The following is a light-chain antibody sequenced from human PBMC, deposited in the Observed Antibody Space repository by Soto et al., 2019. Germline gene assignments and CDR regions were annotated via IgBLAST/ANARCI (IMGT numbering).Light chain of an antibody. CDR2: AAS. Sequence: DIQMTQSPSSLSASVGDRVTITCRASQSISSYLNWYQQKPGKAPKLLIYAASSLQSGVPSRFSGSGPGTDFTLTISSLQPDDVGTYYCQQYSDSSGAFGQGTRVEIK. V-gene: IGKV1-39*01. CDR1: QSISSY. J-gene: IGKJ1*01. CDR3: QQYSDSSGA.